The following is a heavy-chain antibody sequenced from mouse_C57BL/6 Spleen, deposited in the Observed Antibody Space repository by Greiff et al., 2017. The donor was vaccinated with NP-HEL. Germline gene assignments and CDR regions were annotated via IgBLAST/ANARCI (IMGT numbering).Heavy chain of an antibody. V-gene: IGHV1-55*01. CDR3: ARSFTTVVATPFDY. CDR1: GYTFTSYW. CDR2: IYPGSGST. D-gene: IGHD1-1*01. J-gene: IGHJ2*01. Sequence: QVQLQQPGAELVKPGASVKMSCKASGYTFTSYWITWVKQRPGQGLEWIGDIYPGSGSTNYNEKFKSKATLTVDTSSSTAYMQLSSLTSEDSAVYYCARSFTTVVATPFDYWGQGTTLTVSS.